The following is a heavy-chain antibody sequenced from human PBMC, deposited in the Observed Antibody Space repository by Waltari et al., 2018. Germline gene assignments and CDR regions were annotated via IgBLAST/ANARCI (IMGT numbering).Heavy chain of an antibody. CDR3: AHSRITMIGEEYFDL. D-gene: IGHD3-22*01. J-gene: IGHJ2*01. Sequence: QITLKESGPTLVKPTQTLTLTCTFSGFSLSTSGVGVGWIRQPPGKALEWLALIYWNDDKRYSPSLKSRLTITKDTSKNQVVLTMTNMDPVDTATYYCAHSRITMIGEEYFDLWGRGTLVTVSS. CDR2: IYWNDDK. CDR1: GFSLSTSGVG. V-gene: IGHV2-5*01.